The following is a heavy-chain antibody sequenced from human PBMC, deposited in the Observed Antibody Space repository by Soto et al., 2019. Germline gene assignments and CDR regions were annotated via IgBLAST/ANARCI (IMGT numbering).Heavy chain of an antibody. J-gene: IGHJ6*02. V-gene: IGHV3-48*03. CDR2: ISSSGSTI. CDR1: GFTFSSYE. CDR3: ARVLHYGWLPSRYYYGMDV. D-gene: IGHD3-10*01. Sequence: GSLRLSCAASGFTFSSYEMNWVRQAPGKGLEWVSYISSSGSTIYYADSVKGRFTISRDNAKNSLYLQMNSLRAEDTAVYYCARVLHYGWLPSRYYYGMDVWGQGTTVTVSS.